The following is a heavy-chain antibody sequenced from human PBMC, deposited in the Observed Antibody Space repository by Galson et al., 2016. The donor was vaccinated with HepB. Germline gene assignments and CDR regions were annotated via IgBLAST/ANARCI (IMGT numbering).Heavy chain of an antibody. D-gene: IGHD4-11*01. CDR3: TISDFSDY. V-gene: IGHV3-15*01. Sequence: SLRLSCAASGFTFSDAWMMWVRQAPGKGLEWVGRILSKAHGGNTHYAAPVKGRFTIPRDDSENTLYLQMTSLKIEDTAIYYCTISDFSDYWGQGTLVTVSS. CDR1: GFTFSDAW. J-gene: IGHJ4*02. CDR2: ILSKAHGGNT.